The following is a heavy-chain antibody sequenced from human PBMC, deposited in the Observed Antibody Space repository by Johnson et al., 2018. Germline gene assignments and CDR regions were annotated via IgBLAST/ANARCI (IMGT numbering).Heavy chain of an antibody. Sequence: VQLVQSGGGLVQPGRSLGLSCTASGFTFGDDAISWFRQAPGKGLEWVGFIKSKTYGGTTEYAASVKGRFTISRDDSESIAYLQMNSLKTEDTGVYYCTRGGYSPAVWGQGTTVTVSS. CDR1: GFTFGDDA. D-gene: IGHD2-15*01. CDR3: TRGGYSPAV. V-gene: IGHV3-49*03. CDR2: IKSKTYGGTT. J-gene: IGHJ6*02.